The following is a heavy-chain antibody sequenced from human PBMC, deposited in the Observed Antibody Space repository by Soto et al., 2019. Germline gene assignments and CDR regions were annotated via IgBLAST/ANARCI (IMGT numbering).Heavy chain of an antibody. CDR1: GFTFSSYA. CDR3: AKAGYSSSWYGAGYFQH. J-gene: IGHJ1*01. CDR2: ISGSGGST. D-gene: IGHD6-13*01. Sequence: GGSLRLSCAASGFTFSSYAMSWVRQAPGKGLEWVSAISGSGGSTYYADSVKGRFTISRDNSKNTLYLQMNSLRAEDTAVYYCAKAGYSSSWYGAGYFQHWGQGTLVTAPQ. V-gene: IGHV3-23*01.